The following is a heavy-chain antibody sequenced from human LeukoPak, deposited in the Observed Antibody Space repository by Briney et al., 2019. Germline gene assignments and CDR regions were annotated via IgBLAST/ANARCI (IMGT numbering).Heavy chain of an antibody. CDR1: GFTFSSHG. CDR2: VSPSGDIT. J-gene: IGHJ2*01. Sequence: GGSLRLSCAASGFTFSSHGMDWVRQARGMGLEWVSGVSPSGDITYYADSVKGRFAISRDNSRNTVYFQLNSLRADDTAVYYCAKDIDWGRFDVWGRGTLVTVSS. CDR3: AKDIDWGRFDV. V-gene: IGHV3-23*01. D-gene: IGHD7-27*01.